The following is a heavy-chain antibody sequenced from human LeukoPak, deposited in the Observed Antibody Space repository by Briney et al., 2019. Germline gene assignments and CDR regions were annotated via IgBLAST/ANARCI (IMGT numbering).Heavy chain of an antibody. Sequence: GGSLRLSCAASGFTFSSYWMSWGRQAPGKGLEWVANIKQDGSEKYYVDSVKGRFTISRDNAKNSLYLQMNSLRAEDTAVYYCARATFGLLWFGDLNCWGQGTLLTVSS. V-gene: IGHV3-7*01. CDR1: GFTFSSYW. CDR2: IKQDGSEK. J-gene: IGHJ4*02. D-gene: IGHD3-10*01. CDR3: ARATFGLLWFGDLNC.